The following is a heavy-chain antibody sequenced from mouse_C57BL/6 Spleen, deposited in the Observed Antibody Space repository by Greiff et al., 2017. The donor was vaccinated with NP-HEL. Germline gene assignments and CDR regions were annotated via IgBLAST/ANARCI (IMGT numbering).Heavy chain of an antibody. J-gene: IGHJ4*01. Sequence: QVQLKQPGAELVRPGTSVKLSCKASGYTFTSYWMHWVKQRPGQGLEWIGVIDPSDSYTNYNQKFKGKATLTVDTSSSTAYMQLSSLTSEDSAVYYCARGYGGYGAMDYWGQGTSVTVSS. D-gene: IGHD1-1*01. V-gene: IGHV1-59*01. CDR3: ARGYGGYGAMDY. CDR1: GYTFTSYW. CDR2: IDPSDSYT.